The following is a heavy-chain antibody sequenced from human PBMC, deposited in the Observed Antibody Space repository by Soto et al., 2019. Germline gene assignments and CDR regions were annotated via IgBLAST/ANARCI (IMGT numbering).Heavy chain of an antibody. CDR2: ISGSGGST. CDR3: AKTTHIYYYGMDV. D-gene: IGHD1-1*01. CDR1: GFTFSSYA. J-gene: IGHJ6*02. V-gene: IGHV3-23*01. Sequence: EVQLLESGGGLVQPGGSLRLSCAASGFTFSSYAMSLVRQAPGKGLEWVSAISGSGGSTYYADSVKGRFTISRDNSKNTLYLQMNSLRAEDTAVYYCAKTTHIYYYGMDVWGQGTTVTVSS.